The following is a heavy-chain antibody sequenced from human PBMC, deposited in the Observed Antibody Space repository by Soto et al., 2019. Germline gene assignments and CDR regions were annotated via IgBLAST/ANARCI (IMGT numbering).Heavy chain of an antibody. Sequence: GGSLRLSCAASGFTFSSYWMHWVRQAPGKGLVWVSRINSDGSSTSYADSVKGRFTISRDNAKNTLYLQMNSLRAEDTAVYYCARTPGYCSGGSCYSKPTYYYYYMDVWGKGTTVTVSS. CDR3: ARTPGYCSGGSCYSKPTYYYYYMDV. V-gene: IGHV3-74*01. J-gene: IGHJ6*03. D-gene: IGHD2-15*01. CDR2: INSDGSST. CDR1: GFTFSSYW.